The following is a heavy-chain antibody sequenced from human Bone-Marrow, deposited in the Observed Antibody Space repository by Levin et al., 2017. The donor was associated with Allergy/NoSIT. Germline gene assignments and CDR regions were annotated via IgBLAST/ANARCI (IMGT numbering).Heavy chain of an antibody. D-gene: IGHD2-2*01. CDR1: GYSFTTSW. Sequence: KVSCKASGYSFTTSWIAWVRQMPGKGLEWMGMIYPDDSDTRYNPSFQGQAAISADKSTSTTYLQWRSLKASDSAMYYCARRNCSSASCFWDYAMDVWGQGTTVTVSS. CDR2: IYPDDSDT. CDR3: ARRNCSSASCFWDYAMDV. J-gene: IGHJ6*02. V-gene: IGHV5-51*01.